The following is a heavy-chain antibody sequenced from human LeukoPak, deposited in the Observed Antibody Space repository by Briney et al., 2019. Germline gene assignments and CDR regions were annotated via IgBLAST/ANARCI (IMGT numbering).Heavy chain of an antibody. CDR1: GGSISSGTYY. Sequence: SQTLSLTCTVSGGSISSGTYYWNWIRQPAGKGLEWIGRIYTSGSTNYNPSLRSRVTISVDTSENQISLKLTSVTAADTAVYYCARDRQWLLDYWGQGTLVTVSS. V-gene: IGHV4-61*02. J-gene: IGHJ4*02. CDR3: ARDRQWLLDY. D-gene: IGHD6-19*01. CDR2: IYTSGST.